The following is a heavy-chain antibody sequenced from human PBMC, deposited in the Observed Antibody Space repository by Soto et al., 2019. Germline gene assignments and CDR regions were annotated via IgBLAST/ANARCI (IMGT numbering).Heavy chain of an antibody. Sequence: QVQLQESGPGLVKPSETLSLTCTVSGGSVSSGRYYWSWIRQPPGKGLEWIGYIYYSGLTNYSPSHKCRVAISIDTSKNQFSLILSSVTAADTAVYYCVRTPTSPRRFDSWGQGTLLTVSS. V-gene: IGHV4-61*01. D-gene: IGHD2-15*01. CDR2: IYYSGLT. J-gene: IGHJ5*01. CDR3: VRTPTSPRRFDS. CDR1: GGSVSSGRYY.